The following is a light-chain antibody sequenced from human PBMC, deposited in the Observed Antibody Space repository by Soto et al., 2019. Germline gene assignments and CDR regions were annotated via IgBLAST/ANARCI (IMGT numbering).Light chain of an antibody. J-gene: IGKJ5*01. CDR2: GVS. CDR1: QSVAGN. Sequence: EIVMTQSPATLSVSTGETATLSCRASQSVAGNLAWYQQKPGQPPRLLIYGVSTRATGVPARFSGSGSGTEFTLTINSLQAEDCAVYYCQQYYNWPRTFGQGTRLEIK. CDR3: QQYYNWPRT. V-gene: IGKV3-15*01.